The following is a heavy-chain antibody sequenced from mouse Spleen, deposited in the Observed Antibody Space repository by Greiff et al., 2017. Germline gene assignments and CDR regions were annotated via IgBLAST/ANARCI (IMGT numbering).Heavy chain of an antibody. CDR2: IWGGGST. D-gene: IGHD4-1*01. CDR1: GFSLTSYG. CDR3: ASKTGTHARDY. Sequence: QVQLKQSGPGLVAPSQSLSITCTVSGFSLTSYGVDWVRQSPGKGLEWLGVIWGGGSTNYNSVLKSRLSISKDNSKSQVFLKMNSLQTDDTAMYDCASKTGTHARDYWGQGTSVTVSS. J-gene: IGHJ4*01. V-gene: IGHV2-6*01.